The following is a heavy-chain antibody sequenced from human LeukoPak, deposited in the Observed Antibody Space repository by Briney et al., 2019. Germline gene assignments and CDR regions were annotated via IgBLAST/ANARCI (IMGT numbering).Heavy chain of an antibody. V-gene: IGHV1-2*06. CDR1: RYTFTGYY. CDR2: INPNSGGT. CDR3: ARDRYRYYYDSSGYLLVDY. D-gene: IGHD3-22*01. J-gene: IGHJ4*02. Sequence: GASVKVSCKASRYTFTGYYMHWGRHAPGQGLEWMGRINPNSGGTNYAQKFQGRVTMTRATSISTAYMELSRLRSDDTAVYYCARDRYRYYYDSSGYLLVDYWGQGTLVTVS.